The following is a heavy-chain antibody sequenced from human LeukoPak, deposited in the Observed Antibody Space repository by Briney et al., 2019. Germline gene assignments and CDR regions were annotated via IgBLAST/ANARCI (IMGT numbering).Heavy chain of an antibody. V-gene: IGHV3-30*02. J-gene: IGHJ3*02. CDR1: GFTFSNYW. CDR2: IRYDGSNK. CDR3: AKGLWFGEFTDAFDI. Sequence: GGSLRLSCAASGFTFSNYWMHWVRQDPGKGLVWVAFIRYDGSNKYYADSVKGRFTISRDNSKNTLYLQMNSLRAEDTAVYYCAKGLWFGEFTDAFDIWGQGTMVTVSS. D-gene: IGHD3-10*01.